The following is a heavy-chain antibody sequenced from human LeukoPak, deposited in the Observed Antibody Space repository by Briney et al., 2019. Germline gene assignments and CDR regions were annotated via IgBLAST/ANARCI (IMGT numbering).Heavy chain of an antibody. Sequence: GGSLRLSCAASGFTVSSNYMSWVRQAPGKGLEWVSVIYSGGSTYYADSVKGRFTISRDNSKNTLYLQMNSLRAEDTAVYYCARAHGSYQPEYYFDYWGQGTLVTVSS. CDR3: ARAHGSYQPEYYFDY. CDR1: GFTVSSNY. J-gene: IGHJ4*02. D-gene: IGHD1-26*01. V-gene: IGHV3-53*01. CDR2: IYSGGST.